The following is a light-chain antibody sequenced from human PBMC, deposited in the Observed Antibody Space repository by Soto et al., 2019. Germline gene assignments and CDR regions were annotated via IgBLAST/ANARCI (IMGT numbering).Light chain of an antibody. V-gene: IGKV3-15*01. CDR1: QSVTTN. CDR2: GAS. CDR3: QQYNYWPSRT. Sequence: VMTQSPATLSVSPGERATLSCRASQSVTTNLAWYHQKPGQAPRLLIYGASTRTANIPARFSGSGSGTEFTLTISRLQSEDFAVYYCQQYNYWPSRTFGQGTKVEIK. J-gene: IGKJ1*01.